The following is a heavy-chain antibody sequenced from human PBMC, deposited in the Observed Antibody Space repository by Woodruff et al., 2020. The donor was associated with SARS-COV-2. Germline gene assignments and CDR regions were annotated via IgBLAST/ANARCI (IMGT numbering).Heavy chain of an antibody. D-gene: IGHD4-17*01. Sequence: PIFGTANYAQKFQGRVTITADESTSTAYMELSSLRSEDTAVYYCASRDGDYYYYYMDVWGKGTTVTVSS. J-gene: IGHJ6*03. CDR2: PIFGTA. CDR3: ASRDGDYYYYYMDV. V-gene: IGHV1-69*01.